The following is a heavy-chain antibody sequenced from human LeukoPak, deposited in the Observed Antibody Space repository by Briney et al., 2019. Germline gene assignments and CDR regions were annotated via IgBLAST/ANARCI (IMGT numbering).Heavy chain of an antibody. CDR3: ARGGYGLAFEY. Sequence: SETLSLTCTVSGVSISDYYWSWIRQPPGKGLEWIGYMFNSGTTKYNPSLKSRVTILVEMPKNQFSPKLNSVTAADTAMYYCARGGYGLAFEYWGQGTLVTVSS. CDR2: MFNSGTT. D-gene: IGHD3-10*01. CDR1: GVSISDYY. J-gene: IGHJ4*02. V-gene: IGHV4-59*01.